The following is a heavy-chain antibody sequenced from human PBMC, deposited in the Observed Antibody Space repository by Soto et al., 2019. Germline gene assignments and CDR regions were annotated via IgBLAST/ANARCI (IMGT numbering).Heavy chain of an antibody. CDR2: ISGSGGST. J-gene: IGHJ4*02. CDR3: AKSRGYSYGIFDY. D-gene: IGHD5-18*01. Sequence: GGSLRLSCAASGFTFSSYAMSWVRQAPGKGLEWVSAISGSGGSTYYADSVKGRFTISRDNAKNTLYLQMNSLRAEDTAVYYCAKSRGYSYGIFDYWGQGTLVTVSS. V-gene: IGHV3-23*01. CDR1: GFTFSSYA.